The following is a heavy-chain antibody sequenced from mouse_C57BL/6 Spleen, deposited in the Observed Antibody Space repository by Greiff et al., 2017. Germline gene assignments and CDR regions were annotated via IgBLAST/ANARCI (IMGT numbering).Heavy chain of an antibody. D-gene: IGHD1-1*02. CDR2: ISAGGSYT. CDR1: GFTFSSYA. J-gene: IGHJ3*01. CDR3: ARGGAGFAY. V-gene: IGHV5-4*03. Sequence: EVKLMESGGGLVKPGGSLTLSCAASGFTFSSYAMSWVRQTPEKRLEWVATISAGGSYTYYPDNVKGRFTISRDNAKNNLYLQMSHLKSEDTAMYYCARGGAGFAYWGQGTLVTVSA.